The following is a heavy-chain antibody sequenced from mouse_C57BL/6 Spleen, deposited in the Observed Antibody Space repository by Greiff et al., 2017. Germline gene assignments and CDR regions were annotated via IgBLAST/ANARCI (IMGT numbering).Heavy chain of an antibody. CDR3: ARGRLLRSDYAMDY. V-gene: IGHV1-69*01. CDR1: GYTFTSYW. D-gene: IGHD1-1*01. Sequence: VQLRQPGAELVMPGASVKLSCKASGYTFTSYWMHWVKQRPGQGLEWIGEIDPSDSYTNYNQKFKGKSTLTVDKSSSTAYMQLSSLTSEDSAVYYCARGRLLRSDYAMDYWGQGTSVTVSS. CDR2: IDPSDSYT. J-gene: IGHJ4*01.